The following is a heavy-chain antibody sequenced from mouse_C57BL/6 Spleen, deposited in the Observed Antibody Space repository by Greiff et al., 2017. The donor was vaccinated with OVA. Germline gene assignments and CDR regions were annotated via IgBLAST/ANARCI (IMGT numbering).Heavy chain of an antibody. CDR3: ARLDWDGFAY. CDR1: GFTFSSYG. Sequence: EVMLVESGGDLVKPGGSLKLSCAASGFTFSSYGMSWVRQTPDKRLEWVATISSGGSYTYYPDSVKGRFTISGDNAKNTLYLQMSSLKSEDTAMYYCARLDWDGFAYWGQGTLVTVSA. V-gene: IGHV5-6*01. CDR2: ISSGGSYT. J-gene: IGHJ3*01. D-gene: IGHD4-1*01.